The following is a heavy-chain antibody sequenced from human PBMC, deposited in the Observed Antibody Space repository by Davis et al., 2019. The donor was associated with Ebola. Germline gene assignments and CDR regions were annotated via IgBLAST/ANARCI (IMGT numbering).Heavy chain of an antibody. Sequence: ASVKVSCKASGYTFTGYYMHWVRQAPGQGLEWMGWISAYNGNTNYAQKLQGRVTMTTDTSTSTAYMELRSLRSEDTAVYYCATVGAPWAHWGQGTLVTVSS. CDR1: GYTFTGYY. V-gene: IGHV1-18*04. D-gene: IGHD1-26*01. CDR2: ISAYNGNT. J-gene: IGHJ4*02. CDR3: ATVGAPWAH.